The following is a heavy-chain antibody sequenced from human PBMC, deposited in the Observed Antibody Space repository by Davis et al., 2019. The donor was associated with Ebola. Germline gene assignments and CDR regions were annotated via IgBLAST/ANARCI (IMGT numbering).Heavy chain of an antibody. D-gene: IGHD2-15*01. Sequence: SVKGRFTISRDNSKNTLYLQMNSLRAEDTAVYYCAKGTNIVVVVAATDSDYYYYGMDVWGQGTTVTVSS. V-gene: IGHV3-23*01. CDR3: AKGTNIVVVVAATDSDYYYYGMDV. J-gene: IGHJ6*02.